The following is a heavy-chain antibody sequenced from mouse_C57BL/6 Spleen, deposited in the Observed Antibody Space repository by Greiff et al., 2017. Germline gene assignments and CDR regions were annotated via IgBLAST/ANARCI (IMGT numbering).Heavy chain of an antibody. Sequence: VQLQQSGAELVRPGASVTLSCKASGYTFTDYELHWVKQTPVHGLAWIGAIDPETGGTAYNQKFKGKAILTADKSSSTAYMELRSLTSEDSAVYYCTRSVLRYHYFDYWGQGTTLTVSS. D-gene: IGHD1-1*01. CDR3: TRSVLRYHYFDY. CDR1: GYTFTDYE. V-gene: IGHV1-15*01. J-gene: IGHJ2*01. CDR2: IDPETGGT.